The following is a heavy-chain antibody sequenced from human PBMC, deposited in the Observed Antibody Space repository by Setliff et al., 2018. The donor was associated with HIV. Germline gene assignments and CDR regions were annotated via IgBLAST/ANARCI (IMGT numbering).Heavy chain of an antibody. Sequence: GGSLRLSCAASGFTFDRYWMHWVRQAPGKGLVWVSRVNSDGSSKTYADSVKDRFTISRDNSKNTLYLQMNSLRAEDTAVYYCARIRGFCSGGSCYPYYYYAMDVWGQGTTVTVSS. D-gene: IGHD2-15*01. V-gene: IGHV3-74*01. J-gene: IGHJ6*02. CDR2: VNSDGSSK. CDR1: GFTFDRYW. CDR3: ARIRGFCSGGSCYPYYYYAMDV.